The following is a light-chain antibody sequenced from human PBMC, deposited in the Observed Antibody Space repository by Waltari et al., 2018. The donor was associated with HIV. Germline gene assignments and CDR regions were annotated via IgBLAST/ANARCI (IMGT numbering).Light chain of an antibody. CDR1: QRVSSIH. V-gene: IGKV3-20*01. CDR3: QQYGDSPRYS. Sequence: DIVLPQSPSTLSLSPGEIATLSCRASQRVSSIHLAWYQQRPGQAPRLLIYATYNRATGIPDRFSGSGSGTDFTLTISRLEPEDFAVYYCQQYGDSPRYSFGQGTKLEIK. CDR2: ATY. J-gene: IGKJ2*03.